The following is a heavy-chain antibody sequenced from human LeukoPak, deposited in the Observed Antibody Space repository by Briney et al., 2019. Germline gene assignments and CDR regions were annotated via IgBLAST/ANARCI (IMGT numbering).Heavy chain of an antibody. J-gene: IGHJ4*02. Sequence: EASVKVSCKASGYTFTGYYMHWVRQAPGQGLEWMGWINPNSGGTNYAQKFQGWVTMTRDTSISTAYMELSRLRSDDTAVYYCARETAAGTWADYWGQGTLVTVSS. D-gene: IGHD6-13*01. CDR1: GYTFTGYY. CDR3: ARETAAGTWADY. CDR2: INPNSGGT. V-gene: IGHV1-2*04.